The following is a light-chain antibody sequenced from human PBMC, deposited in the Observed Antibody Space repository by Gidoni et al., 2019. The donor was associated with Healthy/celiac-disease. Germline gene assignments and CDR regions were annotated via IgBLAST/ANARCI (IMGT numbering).Light chain of an antibody. CDR1: QSVSSSY. CDR2: GAS. Sequence: EIVLTQSPGTLSLSPGERATLSCRASQSVSSSYLAWYQQTPGQAPRLLIYGASSRATGIPDRFSGSGSGTDFTLTISRLEPEDFAVYYCQQYGSSPETFGQXTKVEIK. CDR3: QQYGSSPET. J-gene: IGKJ1*01. V-gene: IGKV3-20*01.